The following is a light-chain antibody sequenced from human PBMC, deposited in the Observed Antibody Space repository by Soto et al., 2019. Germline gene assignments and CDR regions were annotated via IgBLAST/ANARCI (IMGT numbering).Light chain of an antibody. CDR2: DAS. V-gene: IGKV3D-11*02. J-gene: IGKJ5*01. CDR1: QSVSSY. Sequence: EIVFTQSPATLSLSPGERATLSCRASQSVSSYLAWYQHKPGQAPRLIIYDASSRANDIPARFSGSGSGTDFTLTISSLEPEDFAIYYCQQRSNWHSISFGQGTRLEIK. CDR3: QQRSNWHSIS.